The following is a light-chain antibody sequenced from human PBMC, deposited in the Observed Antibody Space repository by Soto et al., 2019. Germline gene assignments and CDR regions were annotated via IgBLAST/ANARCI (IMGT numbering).Light chain of an antibody. Sequence: EFVLTQSPGTLSLSPGERATLSCRASQTVRNNYLAWYQQKPGQAPRLLIYDASSRATGIPDRFSGGGSGTDFTLTISRLEPEDFAVYYCQWYGASPPWTFGQGTKVDIK. CDR2: DAS. CDR1: QTVRNNY. J-gene: IGKJ1*01. CDR3: QWYGASPPWT. V-gene: IGKV3-20*01.